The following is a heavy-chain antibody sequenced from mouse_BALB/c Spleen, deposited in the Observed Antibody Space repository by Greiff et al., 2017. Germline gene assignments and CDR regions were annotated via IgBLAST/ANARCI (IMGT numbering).Heavy chain of an antibody. V-gene: IGHV5-17*02. Sequence: EVQRVESGGGLVQPGGSRKLSCAASGFTFSSFGMHWVRQAPEKGLEWVAYISSGSSTIYYADTVKGRFTISRDNPKNTLFLQMTSLRSEDTAMYYCARNGNYHYFDYWGQGTTLTVSS. D-gene: IGHD2-1*01. CDR1: GFTFSSFG. CDR3: ARNGNYHYFDY. J-gene: IGHJ2*01. CDR2: ISSGSSTI.